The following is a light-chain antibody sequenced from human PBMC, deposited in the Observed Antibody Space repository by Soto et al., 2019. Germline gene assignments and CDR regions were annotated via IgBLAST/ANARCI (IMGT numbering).Light chain of an antibody. CDR1: QSVSSN. J-gene: IGKJ1*01. V-gene: IGKV3-15*01. Sequence: EIVMTQSPATLSVSPGERATLSCRASQSVSSNLAWYQQKPGQAPRLLIYGASTRATGIPARFSASGSGADFTLTISRLEPEDFAVYYCQQYDSWTFGQGTKVDI. CDR3: QQYDSWT. CDR2: GAS.